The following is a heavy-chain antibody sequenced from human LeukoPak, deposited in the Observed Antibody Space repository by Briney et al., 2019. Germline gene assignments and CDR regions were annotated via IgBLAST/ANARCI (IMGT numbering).Heavy chain of an antibody. V-gene: IGHV4-59*01. CDR1: GGSISSYY. D-gene: IGHD3-10*01. CDR2: IYYSGST. Sequence: ASETLSLTCTVSGGSISSYYWSWIRQPPGKGLEWIGYIYYSGSTNYNPSLKSRVTISVDTSKNQFSLKLSSVTAADTAVYYCARDGGFGELFSWYFDLWGRGTLVTVSS. J-gene: IGHJ2*01. CDR3: ARDGGFGELFSWYFDL.